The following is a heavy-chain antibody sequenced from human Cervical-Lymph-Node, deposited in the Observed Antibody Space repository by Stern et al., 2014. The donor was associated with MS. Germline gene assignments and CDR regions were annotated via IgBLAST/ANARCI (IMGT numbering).Heavy chain of an antibody. CDR2: LSPLFGTS. V-gene: IGHV1-69*06. Sequence: QVQLVESGAEVKKPGSSVKVSCKASGGSLSNYGFSWVRQAPGQGLEWLGGLSPLFGTSNYAPKFQGRVTLNADNSTSTVYMELSSLTSEDTAVYFCARDSDYENSYAMDVWGQGTTVTVSS. J-gene: IGHJ6*02. CDR1: GGSLSNYG. D-gene: IGHD5-12*01. CDR3: ARDSDYENSYAMDV.